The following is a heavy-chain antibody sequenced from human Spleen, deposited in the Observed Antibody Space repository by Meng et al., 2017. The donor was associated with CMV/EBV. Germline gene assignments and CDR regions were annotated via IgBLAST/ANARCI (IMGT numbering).Heavy chain of an antibody. Sequence: GSLSLSCAVYGGSFSGYYWTWIRQPPGKGLEWIGEINHSGSTSYNPSLKSRVSISVDTSKNQVSLNLRSVTAADTAVYYCARGPQIVVVGGIRAPVDYWGQGTLVTVSS. CDR3: ARGPQIVVVGGIRAPVDY. J-gene: IGHJ4*02. CDR1: GGSFSGYY. D-gene: IGHD2-21*01. V-gene: IGHV4-34*01. CDR2: INHSGST.